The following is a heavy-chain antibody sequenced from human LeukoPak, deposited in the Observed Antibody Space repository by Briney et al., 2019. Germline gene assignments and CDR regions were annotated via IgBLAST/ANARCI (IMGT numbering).Heavy chain of an antibody. D-gene: IGHD6-6*01. Sequence: GGSLRLSCAASGFTLSNYGTSWVRQAPGKGLEWVSSISGGGGSTYFADSVKGRFTIARDNSKNTLYLQMNSLRVEDTAVYYCAKDREYSSSLGFDYWGQGTLVTVSS. CDR1: GFTLSNYG. CDR3: AKDREYSSSLGFDY. V-gene: IGHV3-23*01. J-gene: IGHJ4*02. CDR2: ISGGGGST.